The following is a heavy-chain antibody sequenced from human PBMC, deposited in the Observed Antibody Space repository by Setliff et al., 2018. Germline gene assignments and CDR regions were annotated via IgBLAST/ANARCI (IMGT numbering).Heavy chain of an antibody. CDR2: IYNIGET. J-gene: IGHJ4*02. D-gene: IGHD1-26*01. CDR3: VKDMAGSYFDGRFDY. Sequence: GGSLRLSCVVSGLTVSNDFMGWVRQAPGKGLEWVSVIYNIGETRYADSVKGRFTISRDNAKNSLSLQMNSLRVEDTALYYCVKDMAGSYFDGRFDYWGPGTLVTVSS. V-gene: IGHV3-53*05. CDR1: GLTVSNDF.